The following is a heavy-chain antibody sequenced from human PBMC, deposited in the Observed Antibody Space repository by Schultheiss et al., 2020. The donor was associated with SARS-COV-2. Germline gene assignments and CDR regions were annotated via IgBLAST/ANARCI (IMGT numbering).Heavy chain of an antibody. V-gene: IGHV3-23*01. CDR3: AKDEDYCSSTSCYPLYYFDY. Sequence: GGSLRLSCAASGFTFSSYAMSWVRQAPGKGLEWVSAISGSGGSTYYADSVKGRFTISRDNSKNTLYLQMNSLRAEDTAVYYCAKDEDYCSSTSCYPLYYFDYWGQGTLVTVSS. D-gene: IGHD2-2*01. CDR1: GFTFSSYA. J-gene: IGHJ4*02. CDR2: ISGSGGST.